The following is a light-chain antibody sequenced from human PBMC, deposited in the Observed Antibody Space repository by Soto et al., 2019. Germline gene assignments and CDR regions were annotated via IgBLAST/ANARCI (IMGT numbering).Light chain of an antibody. J-gene: IGLJ3*02. Sequence: QSALTQPRSVSGSPGQSVTISCTGTSSDVGGYNYVSWYQQHPGKAPKLIIYDVNKRPSGVPDRLSGSKSDNTASLTISGLQAEDGADYYCCSYAGSYTKVFGGGTKLTVL. CDR1: SSDVGGYNY. CDR3: CSYAGSYTKV. V-gene: IGLV2-11*01. CDR2: DVN.